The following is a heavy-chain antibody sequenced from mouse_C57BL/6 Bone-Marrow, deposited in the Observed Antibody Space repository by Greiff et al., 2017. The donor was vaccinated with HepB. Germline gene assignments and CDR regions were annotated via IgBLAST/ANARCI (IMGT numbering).Heavy chain of an antibody. CDR1: GFTFTDYY. CDR2: IRNKANGYTT. J-gene: IGHJ2*01. Sequence: EVKLMESGGGLVQPGGSLSLSCAASGFTFTDYYMSWVRQPPGKALEWLGFIRNKANGYTTEYSASVKGRFTISRDNSQSILYLQMNALRAEDSATYYCARFLYPFYFAYWGQGTTLTVSS. V-gene: IGHV7-3*01. D-gene: IGHD1-3*01. CDR3: ARFLYPFYFAY.